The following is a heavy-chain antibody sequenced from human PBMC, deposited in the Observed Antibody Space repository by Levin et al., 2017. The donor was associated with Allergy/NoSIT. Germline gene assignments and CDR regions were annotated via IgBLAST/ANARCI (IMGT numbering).Heavy chain of an antibody. D-gene: IGHD5-24*01. V-gene: IGHV3-21*01. CDR3: ARDLGDGWYLDY. CDR2: ISSGGTYI. CDR1: XLDYGTLS. Sequence: GESLKISCAASXLDYGTLSMHGSRQAPGRGLEWVSAISSGGTYIFYADSVKGRFTISRDNAKNSLFLQMNSLRNEDTALYYCARDLGDGWYLDYWGQGTLVTVSP. J-gene: IGHJ4*02.